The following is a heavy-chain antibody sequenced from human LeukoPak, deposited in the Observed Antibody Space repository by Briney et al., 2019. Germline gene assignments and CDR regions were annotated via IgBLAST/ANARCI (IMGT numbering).Heavy chain of an antibody. CDR2: INPNSGGT. V-gene: IGHV1-2*02. Sequence: GASVKVSCKASGYTFTGYYMHWVRQAPGQGLEWMGWINPNSGGTNYAQKFQGRVTMTRDTSISTAYMELSRLRSDDTAVYYCARVRGVCDIVVVPAARDDAFDIWGQGTMVTVSS. J-gene: IGHJ3*02. CDR3: ARVRGVCDIVVVPAARDDAFDI. CDR1: GYTFTGYY. D-gene: IGHD2-2*01.